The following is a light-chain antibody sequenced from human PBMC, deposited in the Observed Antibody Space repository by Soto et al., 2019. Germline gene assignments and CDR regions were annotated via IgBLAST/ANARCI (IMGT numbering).Light chain of an antibody. CDR2: DVS. CDR1: SSDVGGYNY. J-gene: IGLJ2*01. Sequence: QSVLTQPRSVSGSPGQSVTISCTGTSSDVGGYNYVSWYQQHPGKAPKLMIYDVSKRPSGVPDRFSGSKSGNTASLTISGLQAEDEADYYCCSYAGSYTLRVVFGGGTTVTVL. V-gene: IGLV2-11*01. CDR3: CSYAGSYTLRVV.